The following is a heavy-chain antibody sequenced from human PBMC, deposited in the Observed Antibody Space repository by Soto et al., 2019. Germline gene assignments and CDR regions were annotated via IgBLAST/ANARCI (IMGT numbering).Heavy chain of an antibody. D-gene: IGHD4-17*01. Sequence: GGSLRLSCAASGFTVSSNYMSWVRQAPGKGLEWVSVIYSGGSTYYADSVKGRFTISRDNSKNTLYLQMNSLRAEDTAAYYCARGIGREDYGDYYYYYYGMDVWGQGTTVTVSS. V-gene: IGHV3-53*01. J-gene: IGHJ6*02. CDR2: IYSGGST. CDR3: ARGIGREDYGDYYYYYYGMDV. CDR1: GFTVSSNY.